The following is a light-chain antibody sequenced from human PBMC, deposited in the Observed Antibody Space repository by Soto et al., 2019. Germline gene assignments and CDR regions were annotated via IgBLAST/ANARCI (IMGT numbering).Light chain of an antibody. J-gene: IGLJ1*01. CDR2: DVT. CDR1: SSDVGGYNY. V-gene: IGLV2-14*03. CDR3: SSYTTSNTRQIV. Sequence: QSALTQPASVSGSPGQSISISCTGTSSDVGGYNYVSRYQHHPGKAPKLIIYDVTNRPSGVSNPFSGSKSGNTASLTISGLQPEDEADYYCSSYTTSNTRQIVFGTGTKVTVL.